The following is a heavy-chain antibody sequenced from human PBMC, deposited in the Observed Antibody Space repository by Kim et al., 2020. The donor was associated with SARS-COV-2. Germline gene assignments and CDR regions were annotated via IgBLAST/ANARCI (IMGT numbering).Heavy chain of an antibody. V-gene: IGHV3-48*03. D-gene: IGHD1-7*01. CDR2: ISSSGSTI. J-gene: IGHJ5*02. Sequence: GGSLRLSCAASGFTFSSYEMNWVRQAPGKGLEWVSYISSSGSTIYYADSVKGRFTISRDNAKNSLYLQMNSLRAEDTAVYYCARDQRPNWNYHWFDPWGQGTLVTVSS. CDR1: GFTFSSYE. CDR3: ARDQRPNWNYHWFDP.